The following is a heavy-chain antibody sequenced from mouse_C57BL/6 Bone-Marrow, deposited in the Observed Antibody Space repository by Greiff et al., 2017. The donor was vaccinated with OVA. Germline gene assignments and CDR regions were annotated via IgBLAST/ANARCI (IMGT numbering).Heavy chain of an antibody. CDR3: ARDYSNSFLYYAMDY. D-gene: IGHD2-5*01. J-gene: IGHJ4*01. CDR1: GYSITSGYY. CDR2: ISYDGSN. V-gene: IGHV3-6*01. Sequence: EVKLQESGPGLVKPSQSLSLTCSVTGYSITSGYYWNWIRQFPGNKLEWMGYISYDGSNNYNPSLKNRISITRDTSKNQFFLKLNSVTTEDTATYYCARDYSNSFLYYAMDYWGQGTSVTVSS.